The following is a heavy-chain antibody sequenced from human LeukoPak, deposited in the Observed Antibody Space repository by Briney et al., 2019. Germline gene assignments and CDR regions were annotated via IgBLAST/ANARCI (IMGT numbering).Heavy chain of an antibody. CDR1: GFTFDDYA. CDR2: LNWNSGGI. Sequence: GRPLRLSCAASGFTFDDYAMHWVRQAPGKGLEGVSGLNWNSGGIAYADSVKGRFTISSNNAKNSLYLEMNSLRAEDTAFYYCAKDTSAGYSNSWSDYWGQGTLVTVSS. J-gene: IGHJ4*02. D-gene: IGHD6-13*01. V-gene: IGHV3-9*01. CDR3: AKDTSAGYSNSWSDY.